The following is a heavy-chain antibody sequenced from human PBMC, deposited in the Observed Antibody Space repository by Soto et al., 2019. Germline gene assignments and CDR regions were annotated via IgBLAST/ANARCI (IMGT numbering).Heavy chain of an antibody. V-gene: IGHV4-39*01. J-gene: IGHJ3*02. CDR3: ARLPIFGVVIIRDAFDI. CDR2: IYYSGST. CDR1: GGSISSSSYY. D-gene: IGHD3-3*01. Sequence: SETLSLTCTVSGGSISSSSYYWGWIRQPPGKGLEWIGSIYYSGSTYYNPSLKSRVTISVDTSKNQFSLKLSSVTAADTAVYYCARLPIFGVVIIRDAFDIWGQGTMVTVS.